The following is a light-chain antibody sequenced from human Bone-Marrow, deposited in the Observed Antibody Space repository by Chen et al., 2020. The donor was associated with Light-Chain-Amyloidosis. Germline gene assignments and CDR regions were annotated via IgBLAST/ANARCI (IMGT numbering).Light chain of an antibody. J-gene: IGLJ2*01. V-gene: IGLV1-40*01. CDR3: QTYDTTLSAPV. Sequence: QSVLTPPPSVSGAPGQRVTISCAGSSANIGTGYDVHWYQQPPGSAPKVVIYSNSNRPSGVPDRFSGSKSGTSASLVITGLQAEDEADYYCQTYDTTLSAPVFGGGTRLTVL. CDR2: SNS. CDR1: SANIGTGYD.